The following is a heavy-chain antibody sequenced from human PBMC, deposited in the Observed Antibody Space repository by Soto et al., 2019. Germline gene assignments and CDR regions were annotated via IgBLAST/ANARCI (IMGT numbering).Heavy chain of an antibody. CDR1: GYTFTSYD. V-gene: IGHV1-8*01. D-gene: IGHD5-12*01. CDR3: AIPLRAPWTDYYYYYYMDV. CDR2: MNPNSGNT. Sequence: ASVKVSCKASGYTFTSYDINWVRQATGQGLEWMGWMNPNSGNTGYAQKFQGRVTMTRNTSISTAYMELSSLRSEDTAVYYCAIPLRAPWTDYYYYYYMDVWGKGTTVTVSS. J-gene: IGHJ6*03.